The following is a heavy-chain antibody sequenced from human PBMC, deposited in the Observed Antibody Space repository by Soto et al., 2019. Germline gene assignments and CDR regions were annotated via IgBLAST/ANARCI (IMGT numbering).Heavy chain of an antibody. V-gene: IGHV4-39*01. D-gene: IGHD3-22*01. Sequence: PSETQSVTCSVAYGSLSSRSYYRDLKNQPPGKGLEWIGSIYYSGSTYYNPSLKSRVTISVDTSKNQFSLKLSSVTAADTAVYYCARTVPSYYYDSSGYTGLGGYFDYWGQGTLVTVSS. CDR3: ARTVPSYYYDSSGYTGLGGYFDY. J-gene: IGHJ4*02. CDR2: IYYSGST. CDR1: YGSLSSRSYY.